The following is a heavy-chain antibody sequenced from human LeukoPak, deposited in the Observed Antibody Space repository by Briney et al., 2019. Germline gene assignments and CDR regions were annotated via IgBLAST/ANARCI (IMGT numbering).Heavy chain of an antibody. Sequence: SETLSLTCAVYGGSFSGYYWSWIRQPPGKGLEWIGEINHSGSTNYNPSLMSRVTISVDTSKNQFSLKLSSVTAADTAVYYCARDSSSSFDYWGQGTLVTVSS. J-gene: IGHJ4*02. V-gene: IGHV4-34*01. CDR3: ARDSSSSFDY. D-gene: IGHD6-6*01. CDR1: GGSFSGYY. CDR2: INHSGST.